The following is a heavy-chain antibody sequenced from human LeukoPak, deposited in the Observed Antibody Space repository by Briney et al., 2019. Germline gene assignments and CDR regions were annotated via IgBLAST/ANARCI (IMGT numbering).Heavy chain of an antibody. CDR1: GFTFSSYS. Sequence: GGSLRLSCAASGFTFSSYSMNWVRQAPGKGLEWVSAISGSGGSTYYADSMKGRFTISRDSSKNTLYLQMNSLTAEDTAVYYCAGYNCSSTTCYTGGFDYWGQGTLVTVSS. D-gene: IGHD2-2*02. CDR3: AGYNCSSTTCYTGGFDY. V-gene: IGHV3-23*01. J-gene: IGHJ4*02. CDR2: ISGSGGST.